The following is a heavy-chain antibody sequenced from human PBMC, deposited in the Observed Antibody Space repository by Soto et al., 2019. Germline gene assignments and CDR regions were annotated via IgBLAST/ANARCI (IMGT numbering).Heavy chain of an antibody. CDR3: ARHGPRVNYYFNMDV. J-gene: IGHJ6*02. CDR2: IYYNGNT. D-gene: IGHD3-10*01. Sequence: QLQLQESGPGLVKPSETLSLTCTVSGGSISSSFYYWSWIRQPPGKGLEWIGGIYYNGNTYYNPSLKSRVTISVDTSKNHFSLKLSSVTAADTAVYYCARHGPRVNYYFNMDVWGQGTTVTVSS. CDR1: GGSISSSFYY. V-gene: IGHV4-39*01.